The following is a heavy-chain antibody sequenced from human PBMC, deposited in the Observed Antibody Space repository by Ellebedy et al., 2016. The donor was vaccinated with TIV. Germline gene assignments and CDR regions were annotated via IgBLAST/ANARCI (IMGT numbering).Heavy chain of an antibody. Sequence: GGSLRLXCEAFDFIFRGYSMNWVRQAPGKGLEWVSYISPSGGTAYYADSVKGRFTISRDNVKSSLYLQMNTLRVDDTAVYFCARDWGVLEPPSPNLFDVWGQGTIVAVS. CDR3: ARDWGVLEPPSPNLFDV. CDR2: ISPSGGTA. CDR1: DFIFRGYS. V-gene: IGHV3-48*01. D-gene: IGHD3-10*01. J-gene: IGHJ3*01.